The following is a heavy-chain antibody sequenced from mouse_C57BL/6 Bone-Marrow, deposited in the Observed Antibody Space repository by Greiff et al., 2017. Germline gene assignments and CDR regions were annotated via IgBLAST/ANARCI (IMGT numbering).Heavy chain of an antibody. CDR3: ARSKNWDSWFAY. D-gene: IGHD4-1*01. V-gene: IGHV1-54*01. J-gene: IGHJ3*01. CDR2: INPGSGGT. CDR1: GYAFTNYL. Sequence: VQLQQSGAELVRPGTSVKVSCKASGYAFTNYLIEWVKQRPGQGLEWIGVINPGSGGTNYNEKFKGKATLTADKSSSTAYMQLSSLTSEDSAVYCCARSKNWDSWFAYWCQGTLVTVSA.